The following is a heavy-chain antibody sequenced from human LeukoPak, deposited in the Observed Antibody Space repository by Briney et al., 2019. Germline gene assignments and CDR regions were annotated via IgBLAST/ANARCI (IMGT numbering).Heavy chain of an antibody. CDR2: MNPNTGNT. Sequence: ASVKVSGKASGYTFNSYDINWVRQATGQGLEWMGWMNPNTGNTGYGERFQGRVTMTRDNSISTADMELNSLTSEDTAVYYCARGGAGTYSKRDGWFDPWGQGTVVTVSS. D-gene: IGHD3-10*01. V-gene: IGHV1-8*01. J-gene: IGHJ5*02. CDR1: GYTFNSYD. CDR3: ARGGAGTYSKRDGWFDP.